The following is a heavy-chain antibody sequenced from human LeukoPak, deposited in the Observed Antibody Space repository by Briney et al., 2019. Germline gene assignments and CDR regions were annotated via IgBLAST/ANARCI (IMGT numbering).Heavy chain of an antibody. CDR1: GGSFSGYY. V-gene: IGHV4-34*01. J-gene: IGHJ5*02. CDR3: ARVVVTAKNWFDP. CDR2: INHSGST. D-gene: IGHD2-21*02. Sequence: SETLSLTRAVYGGSFSGYYWSWIRQPPGKGLEWIGEINHSGSTNYNPPLKSRVTISVDTSKNQFSLKLSSVTAADTAVYYCARVVVTAKNWFDPWGQGTLVTVSS.